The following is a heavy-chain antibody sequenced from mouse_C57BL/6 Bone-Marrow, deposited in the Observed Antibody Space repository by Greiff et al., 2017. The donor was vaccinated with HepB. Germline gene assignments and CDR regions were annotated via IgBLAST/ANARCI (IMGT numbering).Heavy chain of an antibody. D-gene: IGHD4-1*01. CDR1: GFTFSDYG. CDR3: ARENWDDWFAY. Sequence: DVQLQESGGGLVKPGGSLKLSCAASGFTFSDYGMHWVRQAPEKGLEWVAYISSGSSTIYYADTVKGRFTISRDNAKNTLFLQMTSLRSEDTAMYYCARENWDDWFAYWGQGTRVTVSA. CDR2: ISSGSSTI. V-gene: IGHV5-17*01. J-gene: IGHJ3*01.